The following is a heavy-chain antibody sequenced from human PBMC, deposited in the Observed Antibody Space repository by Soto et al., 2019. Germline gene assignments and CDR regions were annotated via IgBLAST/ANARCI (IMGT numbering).Heavy chain of an antibody. CDR1: GFTVSSNY. CDR3: ARDPVVPDAMPEREYYYAGMDV. J-gene: IGHJ6*02. V-gene: IGHV3-66*01. CDR2: IYSGGST. D-gene: IGHD2-2*01. Sequence: EVQLVEAGGGLVQPGGSLRLSCAASGFTVSSNYMSWVRQAPGKGLEWVSVIYSGGSTYYADSVKGRFTISRDNSKNTLYLQMNSLRAEDKAVYYCARDPVVPDAMPEREYYYAGMDVRGQGTTVTVSS.